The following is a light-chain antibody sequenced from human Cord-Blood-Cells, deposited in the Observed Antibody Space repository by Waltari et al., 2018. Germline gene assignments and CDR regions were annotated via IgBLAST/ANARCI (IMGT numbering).Light chain of an antibody. CDR1: SLRRSY. CDR3: NSRDSSGNHVV. J-gene: IGLJ2*01. V-gene: IGLV3-19*01. Sequence: SSELTQDPAVSVALGQTVRITCQGDSLRRSYASWYQQKPGQAPVLVIYGKNNRPSGTPDRFSGSSSGNTASLTITGAQAEDEADYYCNSRDSSGNHVVFGGGTKLTVL. CDR2: GKN.